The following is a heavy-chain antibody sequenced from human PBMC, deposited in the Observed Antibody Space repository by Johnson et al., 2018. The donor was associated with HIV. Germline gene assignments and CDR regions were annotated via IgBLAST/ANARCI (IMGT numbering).Heavy chain of an antibody. J-gene: IGHJ3*02. D-gene: IGHD3/OR15-3a*01. Sequence: VQLVESGGGVVQPGRSLRLSCAASGFTFDDYGMSWVRQAPGKGLEWVSGINWNGGSTGYADSVKGRFTISSDNSKNTLYLQMNSLSAEEKAVYYCARDRIRIAGLVTTLSPDAFDMWGQGTMVSVSS. CDR2: INWNGGST. CDR1: GFTFDDYG. V-gene: IGHV3-20*04. CDR3: ARDRIRIAGLVTTLSPDAFDM.